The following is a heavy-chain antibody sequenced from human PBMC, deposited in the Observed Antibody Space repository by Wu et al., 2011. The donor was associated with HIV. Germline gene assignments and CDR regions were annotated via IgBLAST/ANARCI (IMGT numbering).Heavy chain of an antibody. Sequence: QVQLVQSGAEVKKPGASVKVSCKASGYTFTSYGLSWVRQAPGQGLEWMGWISSYNGNKNYAQKFQGRVTMTTDTSTSTIYMELRSLRSDDTAVYYCARDGVMTGDGSYYYYSGMDVWAKGPRSPSP. CDR1: GYTFTSYG. CDR2: ISSYNGNK. J-gene: IGHJ6*02. D-gene: IGHD7-27*01. V-gene: IGHV1-18*01. CDR3: ARDGVMTGDGSYYYYSGMDV.